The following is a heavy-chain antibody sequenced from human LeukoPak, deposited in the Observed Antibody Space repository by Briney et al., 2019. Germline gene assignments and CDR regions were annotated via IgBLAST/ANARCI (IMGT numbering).Heavy chain of an antibody. CDR3: AREIFGAGSYPDY. J-gene: IGHJ4*02. D-gene: IGHD3-10*01. CDR1: GFSFSTYA. V-gene: IGHV3-33*01. Sequence: PGRSLRLSCAAPGFSFSTYAMHWVRQAPGKGLEWVALIWHDASHTFYTESVNGRFTIPRDNSKNTVYLQKNSRGGEDTAVYYCAREIFGAGSYPDYWGQGTVITVSS. CDR2: IWHDASHT.